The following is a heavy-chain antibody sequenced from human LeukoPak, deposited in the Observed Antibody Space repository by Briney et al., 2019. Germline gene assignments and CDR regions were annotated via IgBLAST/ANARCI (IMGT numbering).Heavy chain of an antibody. CDR3: ASPREMATIYDAFDI. J-gene: IGHJ3*02. V-gene: IGHV4-39*01. CDR1: GGSISSSRYY. Sequence: SETLSLTCTVSGGSISSSRYYWGWIRQPPGKGLEWIGTIYYSGDTYYSTSLKSRVTISVDTSKNQFSLKLSSVTAADTAVYYCASPREMATIYDAFDIWGQGTMVTVSS. D-gene: IGHD5-24*01. CDR2: IYYSGDT.